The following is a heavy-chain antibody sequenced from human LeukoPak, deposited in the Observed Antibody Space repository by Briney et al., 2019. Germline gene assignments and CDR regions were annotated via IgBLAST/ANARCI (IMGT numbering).Heavy chain of an antibody. D-gene: IGHD1-26*01. CDR2: ITASSSTI. CDR3: ATIVGALFDN. J-gene: IGHJ4*02. V-gene: IGHV3-48*01. CDR1: GFNFSNYA. Sequence: SGGSLRLSCEASGFNFSNYAMNWVRQAPGKGLEWVSYITASSSTIFYADSVGGRFTISRDNAKKSLYLQMNSLRAEDTAVYYCATIVGALFDNWGQGTLVTVSS.